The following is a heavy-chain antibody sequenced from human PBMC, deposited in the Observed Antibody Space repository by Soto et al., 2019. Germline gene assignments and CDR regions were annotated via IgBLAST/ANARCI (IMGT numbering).Heavy chain of an antibody. V-gene: IGHV1-18*04. CDR3: ARVVKAGDYGDYGRYYFDY. CDR2: ISAYSGNT. CDR1: GYTFTPYG. Sequence: QVQLVQSGAEVKNPGASVKVSCKASGYTFTPYGITWVRQAPGQGLEWVGWISAYSGNTNYSQKLQGRLTVTTDTSTNTAYMDLRSLRSAATAVYYCARVVKAGDYGDYGRYYFDYWGHGTLGSVSS. J-gene: IGHJ4*01. D-gene: IGHD4-17*01.